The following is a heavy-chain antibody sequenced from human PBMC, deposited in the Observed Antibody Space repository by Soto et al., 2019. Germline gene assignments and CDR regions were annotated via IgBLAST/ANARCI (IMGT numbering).Heavy chain of an antibody. V-gene: IGHV1-24*01. CDR2: FDPEDGET. J-gene: IGHJ4*02. CDR1: GYTLTELS. CDR3: ATYPPQPCSSTSCPYDY. D-gene: IGHD2-2*01. Sequence: ASVKVSWKVSGYTLTELSMHWVRQAPGKGLEWMGGFDPEDGETIYAQKFQGRVTMTEDTSTDTAYMELSSLRSEDTAVYYCATYPPQPCSSTSCPYDYWGQGTLVTVSS.